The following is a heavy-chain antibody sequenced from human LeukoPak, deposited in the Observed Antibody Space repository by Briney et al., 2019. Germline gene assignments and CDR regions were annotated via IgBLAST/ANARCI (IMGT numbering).Heavy chain of an antibody. CDR1: GGSISSYY. V-gene: IGHV4-4*07. D-gene: IGHD1-26*01. Sequence: SETLSLTCTVSGGSISSYYWFWIRQPAGKGLEWIGRIHTSGSTNYNPSLKSRVTMSIDTSKNQFSLKLSSVTAADTAVYYCARHEWELLPFDYWGQGTLVTVSS. CDR2: IHTSGST. CDR3: ARHEWELLPFDY. J-gene: IGHJ4*02.